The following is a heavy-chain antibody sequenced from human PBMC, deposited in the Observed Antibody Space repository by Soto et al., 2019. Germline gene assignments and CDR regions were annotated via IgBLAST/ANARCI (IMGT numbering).Heavy chain of an antibody. J-gene: IGHJ4*02. D-gene: IGHD5-12*01. CDR1: GGTFSSYT. V-gene: IGHV1-69*02. CDR2: IIPILGIA. Sequence: QVQLVQSGAEVKKPGSSVKVSCKASGGTFSSYTISWVRQAPGQGLEWMGRIIPILGIANYAQKFQGRVTITADKSTSTPYMELSSLRSEDTAVYYCAIQGVVATARYFDYWGQGTLVTVSS. CDR3: AIQGVVATARYFDY.